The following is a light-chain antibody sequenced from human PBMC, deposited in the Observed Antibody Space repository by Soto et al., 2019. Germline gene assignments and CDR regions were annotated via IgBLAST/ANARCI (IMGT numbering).Light chain of an antibody. Sequence: DIVLTQSPATLYLSPGERATLSCGASQALRSSYLAWYQQKPGLAPRLLIYAASSRTTGIPDRFSGSGSGTEFTLTISRLEPEDFAVYYCQQYGSSPQTFGQGTKVDIK. CDR2: AAS. V-gene: IGKV3D-20*01. CDR3: QQYGSSPQT. CDR1: QALRSSY. J-gene: IGKJ1*01.